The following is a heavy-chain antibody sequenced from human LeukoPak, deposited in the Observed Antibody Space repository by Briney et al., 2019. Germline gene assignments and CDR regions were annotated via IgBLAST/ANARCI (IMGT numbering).Heavy chain of an antibody. Sequence: GGSLRLSCAASGFTFSSYGMHWVRQAPGKGLEWVAVISYDGGNKYYADSVKGRFTISRDNSKNTLYLQMNSLRAEDTAVYYCAKDHYDSSGYYAPMEYWGQGTLVTVSS. CDR1: GFTFSSYG. D-gene: IGHD3-22*01. CDR3: AKDHYDSSGYYAPMEY. CDR2: ISYDGGNK. V-gene: IGHV3-30*18. J-gene: IGHJ4*02.